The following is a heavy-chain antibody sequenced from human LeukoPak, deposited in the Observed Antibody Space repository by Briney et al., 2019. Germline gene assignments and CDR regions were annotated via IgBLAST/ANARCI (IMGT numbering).Heavy chain of an antibody. Sequence: GGSLRLSCTASGFTFSNYWMHWVRQAPGKGLVWVSRINSDGSSTSYADSVKGRFTISRDNAKNTLYLQMNSLRVEDTAVYYCARDYGRSRDYGMDVWGPGTTVTVSS. CDR3: ARDYGRSRDYGMDV. CDR1: GFTFSNYW. J-gene: IGHJ6*02. V-gene: IGHV3-74*01. D-gene: IGHD3-10*01. CDR2: INSDGSST.